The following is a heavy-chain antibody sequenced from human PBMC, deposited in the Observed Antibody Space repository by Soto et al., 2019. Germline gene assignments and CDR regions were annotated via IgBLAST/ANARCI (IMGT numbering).Heavy chain of an antibody. J-gene: IGHJ4*02. D-gene: IGHD6-19*01. CDR3: ARDIVISSGYYDY. V-gene: IGHV1-3*01. CDR2: INAGNGNT. Sequence: SVKVSCKASGYTFTNYAIHWVRQAPGQSLEWMGWINAGNGNTKYSQKFQDRVTLSRDASANTAYMDLSNLRSEDTAVYYCARDIVISSGYYDYWGLGTLVTVSS. CDR1: GYTFTNYA.